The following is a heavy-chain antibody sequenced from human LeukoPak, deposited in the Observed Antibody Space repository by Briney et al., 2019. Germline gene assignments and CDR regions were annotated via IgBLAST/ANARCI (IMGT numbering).Heavy chain of an antibody. CDR2: IYYSGNT. CDR3: AKAGRWWWLQKIDY. CDR1: GGSISSSSYY. D-gene: IGHD2-15*01. Sequence: SETLSLTCTVSGGSISSSSYYWGWIRQPPGKGLEWIGSIYYSGNTYDNPSLKSRVTISVDTSKNQFSLKLRSVTAADTAVYYCAKAGRWWWLQKIDYWGQGTLVTVSS. J-gene: IGHJ4*02. V-gene: IGHV4-39*01.